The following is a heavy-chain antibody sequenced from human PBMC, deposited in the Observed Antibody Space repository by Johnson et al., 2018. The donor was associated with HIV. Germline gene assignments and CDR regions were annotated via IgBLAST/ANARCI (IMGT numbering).Heavy chain of an antibody. CDR2: ISSSGSSI. V-gene: IGHV3-11*04. CDR3: VRDAFDYRDASGRFGGAGFDL. Sequence: QVQLVESGGGLVKPGGSLRVSCVASGFTFSEYYMSWIRQAPGKGLEWVSYISSSGSSISYADSVKGRFTISRDNAKNSLYLQMNSLRAEDTAVYYCVRDAFDYRDASGRFGGAGFDLWGQGTVVTVSS. CDR1: GFTFSEYY. D-gene: IGHD3-16*01. J-gene: IGHJ3*01.